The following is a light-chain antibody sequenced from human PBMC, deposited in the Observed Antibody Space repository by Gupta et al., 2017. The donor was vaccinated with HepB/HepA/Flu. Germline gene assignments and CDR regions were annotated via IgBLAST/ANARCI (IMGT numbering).Light chain of an antibody. J-gene: IGLJ2*01. CDR1: SSNIGNHY. Sequence: QSILTQPPSVSAAPGQKVTISCSGRSSNIGNHYVSWYQQVPGAAPKLLISDKDQRPSGIPDRFSGSRSGSSATLGITGLQTADEAVYYCGTWDSSLSAVVFGGGTKLTVL. CDR3: GTWDSSLSAVV. V-gene: IGLV1-51*01. CDR2: DKD.